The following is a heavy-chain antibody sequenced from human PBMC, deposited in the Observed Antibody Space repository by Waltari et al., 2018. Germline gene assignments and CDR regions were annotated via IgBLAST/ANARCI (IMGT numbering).Heavy chain of an antibody. CDR3: ASLGWELLRVGGMDV. Sequence: QVQLQESGPGLVKPSETLSLTCTVSGGSISSYYWSWLRQPPGKGLEWIGYIYYSGSTNYNPSLKSRVTISVDTSKNQFSLKLSSVTAADTAVYYCASLGWELLRVGGMDVWGQGTTVTVSS. J-gene: IGHJ6*02. V-gene: IGHV4-59*01. CDR2: IYYSGST. CDR1: GGSISSYY. D-gene: IGHD1-26*01.